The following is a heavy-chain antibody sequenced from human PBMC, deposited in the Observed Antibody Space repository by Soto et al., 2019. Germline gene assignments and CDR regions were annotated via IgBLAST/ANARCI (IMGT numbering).Heavy chain of an antibody. CDR1: GFTFGSYF. V-gene: IGHV3-23*01. J-gene: IGHJ6*02. Sequence: EVQLLESGGGLVQPGGSLRLSCAASGFTFGSYFMRWVRQTPGQGLEWVSTVSDGGSTYYADSVKDRFTVSRDNSKNMVYLQMNSLRAEDTAVYYCAKGPGQNYKYDMDVWGRGTTVTVSS. CDR3: AKGPGQNYKYDMDV. D-gene: IGHD1-1*01. CDR2: VSDGGST.